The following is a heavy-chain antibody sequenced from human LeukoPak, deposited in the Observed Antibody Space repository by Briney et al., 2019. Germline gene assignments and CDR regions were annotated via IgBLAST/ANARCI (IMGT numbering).Heavy chain of an antibody. D-gene: IGHD3-10*01. Sequence: PGGSLRLSCVASGFTFSRYDVHWVRQAPGKGLEWVAVTSNDGKKKIYADSVKGRFTISRDNSKNTLYLQMNSLKSEDTAVYYCTTYGSGRKFDYWGQGILVTVSS. J-gene: IGHJ4*02. CDR1: GFTFSRYD. CDR3: TTYGSGRKFDY. V-gene: IGHV3-30*04. CDR2: TSNDGKKK.